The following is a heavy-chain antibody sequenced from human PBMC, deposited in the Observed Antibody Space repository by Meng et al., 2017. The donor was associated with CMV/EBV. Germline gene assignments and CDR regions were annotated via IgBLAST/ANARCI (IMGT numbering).Heavy chain of an antibody. Sequence: GSLRLSCIVSGGSISSYYWSWIRQPPGKGLEWIGYIYYSGSTNYNPSLKSRVTISVDTSKNQFSLKLSSVTAADTAVYYCARAAGSSSGWYGDDYWGQGTLVTVSS. J-gene: IGHJ4*02. D-gene: IGHD6-19*01. CDR3: ARAAGSSSGWYGDDY. V-gene: IGHV4-59*01. CDR1: GGSISSYY. CDR2: IYYSGST.